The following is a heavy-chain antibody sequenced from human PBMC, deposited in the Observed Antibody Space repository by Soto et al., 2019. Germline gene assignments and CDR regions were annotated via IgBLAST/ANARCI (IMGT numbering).Heavy chain of an antibody. CDR3: ARDVVAITTGGPDY. D-gene: IGHD3-22*01. J-gene: IGHJ4*02. Sequence: QVQLVQSGAEVKKPGASVKVSCKASGYTFSNYGISWVRQAPGQGLEWLGWISAYSGDTNFVQRFQGRVTMTTDTSTSTAYMELRSLTSDDTALYYCARDVVAITTGGPDYWGQGTLVTVSS. CDR1: GYTFSNYG. V-gene: IGHV1-18*01. CDR2: ISAYSGDT.